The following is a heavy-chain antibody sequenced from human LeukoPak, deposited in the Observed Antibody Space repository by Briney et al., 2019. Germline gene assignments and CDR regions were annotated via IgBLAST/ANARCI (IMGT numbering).Heavy chain of an antibody. CDR1: GGSISSSDYY. J-gene: IGHJ6*02. Sequence: SETLSLTCTVSGGSISSSDYYWGWIRQPPGKGLEWFGSIFYSESTYYNPSLKSRVTISVDTSKNQFSLKLSSVIAADTAVYYCARFDSGSMGYYYAMDVWGQGTTVTVSS. CDR3: ARFDSGSMGYYYAMDV. CDR2: IFYSEST. D-gene: IGHD3-10*01. V-gene: IGHV4-39*01.